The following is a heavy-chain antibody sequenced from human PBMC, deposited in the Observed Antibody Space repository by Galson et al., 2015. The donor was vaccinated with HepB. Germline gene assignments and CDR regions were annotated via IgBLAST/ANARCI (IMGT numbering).Heavy chain of an antibody. J-gene: IGHJ4*02. D-gene: IGHD6-6*01. CDR2: IKQDGSEK. CDR3: ASSSFEYSSSSSDY. CDR1: GFTFSSYW. Sequence: SLRLSCAASGFTFSSYWMSWVRQAPGKGLEWVANIKQDGSEKYYVDSVKGRFTISRDNAKNSLYLQMNSLRAEDTAVYYCASSSFEYSSSSSDYWGQGALVTVSS. V-gene: IGHV3-7*03.